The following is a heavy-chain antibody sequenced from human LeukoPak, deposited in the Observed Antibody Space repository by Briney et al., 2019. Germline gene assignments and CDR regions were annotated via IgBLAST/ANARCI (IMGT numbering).Heavy chain of an antibody. J-gene: IGHJ5*02. V-gene: IGHV4-59*01. D-gene: IGHD6-6*01. CDR3: ARGVWGSSSIGNWFDP. CDR1: GGSISSYY. CDR2: IYYSGST. Sequence: PSETLSLTCTVSGGSISSYYWSWIRQPPGKGLEWIGYIYYSGSTNYNPSLKSRVTISVDTSKSQFSLKLSSVTAADTAVYYCARGVWGSSSIGNWFDPWGQGTLVTVSS.